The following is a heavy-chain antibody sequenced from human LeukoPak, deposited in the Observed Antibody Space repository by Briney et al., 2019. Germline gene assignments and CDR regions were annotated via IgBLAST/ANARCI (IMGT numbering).Heavy chain of an antibody. CDR2: ISSSGSTI. Sequence: NPGGSLRLSCAASGFTFSDYYMSWIRQAPGKGLEWVSYISSSGSTIYYADSVKGRFTISRDNAKNSLYLQMNSLRAEDTAVYYCAKDLYGSGSYYNFDYWGQGTLVTVSS. CDR3: AKDLYGSGSYYNFDY. J-gene: IGHJ4*02. V-gene: IGHV3-11*04. D-gene: IGHD3-10*01. CDR1: GFTFSDYY.